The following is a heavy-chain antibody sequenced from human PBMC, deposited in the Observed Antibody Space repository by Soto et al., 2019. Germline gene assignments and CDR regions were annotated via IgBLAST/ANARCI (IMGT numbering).Heavy chain of an antibody. Sequence: SETLSLTCTVSGGSISSSSYYWGWIRQPPGKGLEWIGSIYYSGSTYYNPSLKSRVTISVDTSKNKFSLKLSSVTAADTAVYYCARTGGGSGWFKIGWLDPWGQGTMVTV. CDR1: GGSISSSSYY. D-gene: IGHD6-19*01. CDR3: ARTGGGSGWFKIGWLDP. J-gene: IGHJ5*02. CDR2: IYYSGST. V-gene: IGHV4-39*01.